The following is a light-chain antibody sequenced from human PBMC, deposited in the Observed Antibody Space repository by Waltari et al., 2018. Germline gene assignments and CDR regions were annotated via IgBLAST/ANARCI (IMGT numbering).Light chain of an antibody. CDR3: QQYEGLPRT. CDR1: QHIYNY. V-gene: IGKV1-33*01. Sequence: DIQMTQSPSSLAASVGDRVTITCQASQHIYNYLTWYQQKPGKAPKLLNYAASNLKAGVPSRFSGGGSETDFTFVISNLQPEYIATYYCQQYEGLPRTFGQGTKLA. CDR2: AAS. J-gene: IGKJ2*02.